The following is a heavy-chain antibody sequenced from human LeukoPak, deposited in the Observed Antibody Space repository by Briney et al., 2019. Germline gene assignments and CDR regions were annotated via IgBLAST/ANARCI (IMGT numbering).Heavy chain of an antibody. J-gene: IGHJ4*02. CDR3: ARTIRGY. CDR2: IKEDRSEK. Sequence: GGSLRLSCAASGFTFSNYWMSWVRQAPGKGLEWVANIKEDRSEKHYVDSVKGRFTISRDNAKNSLYLQMNSLRVEDTAVYYCARTIRGYWGQGTLVTVSS. CDR1: GFTFSNYW. D-gene: IGHD3-10*01. V-gene: IGHV3-7*03.